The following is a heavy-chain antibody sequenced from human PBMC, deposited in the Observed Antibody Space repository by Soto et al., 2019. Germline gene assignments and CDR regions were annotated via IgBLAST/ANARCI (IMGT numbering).Heavy chain of an antibody. V-gene: IGHV4-61*08. CDR3: STDGTNYGSFDY. CDR1: GGSVRDGGYY. D-gene: IGHD1-1*01. CDR2: IYHSGST. Sequence: SATLSLTCTVSGGSVRDGGYYWAWLRQPPGKGREWIGHIYHSGSTIYNPSLKSRVTISIDTSKSQFSLNLNSMTAADTAVYYCSTDGTNYGSFDYWGQGALVTVSS. J-gene: IGHJ4*02.